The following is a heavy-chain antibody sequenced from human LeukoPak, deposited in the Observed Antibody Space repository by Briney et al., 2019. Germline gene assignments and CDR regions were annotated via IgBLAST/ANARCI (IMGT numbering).Heavy chain of an antibody. J-gene: IGHJ3*02. CDR1: GYTFTSYD. D-gene: IGHD1-26*01. CDR3: ARAPKYSGSYGDAFDI. CDR2: MNPNSGNT. V-gene: IGHV1-8*01. Sequence: ASVKVSCKASGYTFTSYDINWVRQATGQGLEWMGWMNPNSGNTGYAQKFQGGVTMTRNTSISTAYMELSSLRSEDTAVYYCARAPKYSGSYGDAFDIWGQGTMVTVSS.